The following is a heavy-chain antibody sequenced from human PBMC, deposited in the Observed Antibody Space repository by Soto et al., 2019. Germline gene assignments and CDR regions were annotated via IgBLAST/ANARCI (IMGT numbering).Heavy chain of an antibody. V-gene: IGHV4-34*01. D-gene: IGHD2-2*01. CDR2: INHSGST. CDR3: ARGGYQLLSGYYYGMDV. CDR1: GGSFSGYY. Sequence: SETLSLTCAVYGGSFSGYYWSWIRQPPGKGLEWIGEINHSGSTNYNPSLKSRVTISVDTSKNKFSLKLSSVTAADTAVYYCARGGYQLLSGYYYGMDVWGQGTTVTVSS. J-gene: IGHJ6*02.